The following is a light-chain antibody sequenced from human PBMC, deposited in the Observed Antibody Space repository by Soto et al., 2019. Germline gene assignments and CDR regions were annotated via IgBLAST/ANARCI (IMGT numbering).Light chain of an antibody. V-gene: IGKV1-33*01. J-gene: IGKJ4*01. CDR1: QDISNH. CDR2: DAS. Sequence: DIQMTQSPYSLSASAGDRVTITCQASQDISNHLNWYQQKAGKAPKLLINDASNLEAGVPARFSGSGAGTDFTLTISSLQPEDIATYYCQQYVNALTFGGGTKVEI. CDR3: QQYVNALT.